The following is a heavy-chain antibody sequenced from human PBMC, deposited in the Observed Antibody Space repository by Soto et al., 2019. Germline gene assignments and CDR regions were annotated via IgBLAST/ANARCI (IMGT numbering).Heavy chain of an antibody. J-gene: IGHJ3*01. CDR3: TKEKSAVDSGYAAFDV. V-gene: IGHV3-48*03. D-gene: IGHD5-12*01. CDR2: VSASGSTI. Sequence: GGSLRLSCAGSGFTFSDYEMDWVRQAPGKGLEWVAYVSASGSTIFYADSVKGRFVISRDNAESSLFLQMNSLRADDTALYYCTKEKSAVDSGYAAFDVWGQGTMVTVSS. CDR1: GFTFSDYE.